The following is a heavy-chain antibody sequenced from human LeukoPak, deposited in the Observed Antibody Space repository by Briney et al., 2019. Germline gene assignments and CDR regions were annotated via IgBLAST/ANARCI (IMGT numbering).Heavy chain of an antibody. Sequence: GGSLRLSCAASGFTFSSYGMHWGGQAPGKGLEWVGVIWYDGSNKYYADSVKGRFTISRDNSKNTLYLQMNSLRAEDTAVYYCAREEVGAPGDYWGQGTLVTVSS. CDR1: GFTFSSYG. D-gene: IGHD1-26*01. V-gene: IGHV3-33*01. J-gene: IGHJ4*02. CDR2: IWYDGSNK. CDR3: AREEVGAPGDY.